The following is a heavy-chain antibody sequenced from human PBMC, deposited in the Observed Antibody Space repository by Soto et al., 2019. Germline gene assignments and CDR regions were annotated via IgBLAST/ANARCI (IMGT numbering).Heavy chain of an antibody. CDR3: VKDESINWYSGHFRH. J-gene: IGHJ1*01. Sequence: EVQLVESGGGLVQPGRSLRLSCAASGFTFEDYAMHWVRQVPGKVLEWVSGINWNSGSIGYGDSVKGRFAISRDNAKNSLHLQMNSLSAEDTAVYYCVKDESINWYSGHFRHWGQGTLVTVSS. D-gene: IGHD6-13*01. V-gene: IGHV3-9*01. CDR2: INWNSGSI. CDR1: GFTFEDYA.